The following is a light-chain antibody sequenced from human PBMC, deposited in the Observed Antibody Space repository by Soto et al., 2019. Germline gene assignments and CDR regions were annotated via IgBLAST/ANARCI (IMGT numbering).Light chain of an antibody. CDR1: QSITTY. J-gene: IGKJ4*01. CDR2: AAS. Sequence: DIQVTQSPSSLSASVGDGVTITCRASQSITTYLNWYQQKPGKAPRLLIFAASNLQSGVPSRLRGSGAGTDFTLTISSLQPEDFATYYCQQTYSTLRLTFGGGTRVEIK. CDR3: QQTYSTLRLT. V-gene: IGKV1-39*01.